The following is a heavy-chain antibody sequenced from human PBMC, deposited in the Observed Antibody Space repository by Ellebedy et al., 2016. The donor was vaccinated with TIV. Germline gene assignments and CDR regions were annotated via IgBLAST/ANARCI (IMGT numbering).Heavy chain of an antibody. CDR1: GFTFSSYD. Sequence: PGGSLRLSCAASGFTFSSYDMTWVRQAPGKGLEWVSGISGSGGYTYYADSVKGRFTISRDNSKNTLYLQMNSLRVEDTAVYYCARKIQVWPNFDYWGQGTLVTVSS. D-gene: IGHD5-18*01. J-gene: IGHJ4*02. V-gene: IGHV3-23*01. CDR2: ISGSGGYT. CDR3: ARKIQVWPNFDY.